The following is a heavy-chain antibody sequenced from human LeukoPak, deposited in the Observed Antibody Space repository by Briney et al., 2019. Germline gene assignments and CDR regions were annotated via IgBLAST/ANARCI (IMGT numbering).Heavy chain of an antibody. CDR3: ARMEAWVGVTTGPRGFDS. J-gene: IGHJ4*02. Sequence: SETLSLTCTVSGASVSTTSYYWSWLRQPPGQGLEWIGYLYYIGSTNYNPSPTSRVTISGDTSQNRFSLKLSSVTAADTAVYYCARMEAWVGVTTGPRGFDSWGQGTLVTVSS. CDR1: GASVSTTSYY. D-gene: IGHD1-26*01. V-gene: IGHV4-61*03. CDR2: LYYIGST.